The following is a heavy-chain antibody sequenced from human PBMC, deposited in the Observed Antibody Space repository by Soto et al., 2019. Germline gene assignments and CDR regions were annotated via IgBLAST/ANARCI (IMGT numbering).Heavy chain of an antibody. CDR1: GFTFSSYG. J-gene: IGHJ6*02. CDR3: AKAGPAHYCSYYGLDV. Sequence: QVHLVESGGGVVQPGRSLRLSCAASGFTFSSYGMHWVRQAPGKGLEWVAVTPYDGSNRYYADAVKGRFTISRDNTKNTLYLQMSSLRGEDTAVYYCAKAGPAHYCSYYGLDVWGQGTTVTVSS. V-gene: IGHV3-30*18. CDR2: TPYDGSNR.